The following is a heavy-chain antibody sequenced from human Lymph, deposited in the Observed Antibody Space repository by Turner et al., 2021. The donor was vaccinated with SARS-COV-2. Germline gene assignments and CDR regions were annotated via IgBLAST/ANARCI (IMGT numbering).Heavy chain of an antibody. CDR2: IYYSGST. Sequence: QLQLQGSGPGLVKPSETLSLTCTVSGGSISSSSYYWGWIRQLPGKGLEWIGSIYYSGSTYYNPSLKSRVTISVDTSKNQFSLKLSSVTAADTAVYYCARQRLTRDGMEVWGQGTTVTVSS. CDR3: ARQRLTRDGMEV. V-gene: IGHV4-39*01. CDR1: GGSISSSSYY. D-gene: IGHD2-21*02. J-gene: IGHJ6*02.